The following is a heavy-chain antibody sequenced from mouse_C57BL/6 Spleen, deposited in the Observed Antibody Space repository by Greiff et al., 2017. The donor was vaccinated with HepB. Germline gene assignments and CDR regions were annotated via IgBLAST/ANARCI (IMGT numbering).Heavy chain of an antibody. V-gene: IGHV5-9-1*02. D-gene: IGHD4-1*01. CDR2: ISSGGDYF. J-gene: IGHJ1*03. CDR3: TRALNWAYWYFDV. CDR1: GFTFSSYA. Sequence: EVQVVESGEGLVKPGGSLKLSCAASGFTFSSYAMSWVRQTPEKRLEWVAYISSGGDYFYYADTVKGRFTISRDNARNTLYLQMSSLKSEDTAMYYCTRALNWAYWYFDVWGTGTTVTVSS.